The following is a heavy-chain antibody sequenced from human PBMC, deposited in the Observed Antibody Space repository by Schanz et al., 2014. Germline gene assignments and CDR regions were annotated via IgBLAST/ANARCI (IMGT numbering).Heavy chain of an antibody. J-gene: IGHJ6*02. CDR2: ISAYTNNT. D-gene: IGHD3-10*01. Sequence: QVQLVQSGPEVKEPGASVKVSCEASRYTFNTYGLNWVRQAPGQGLEWMGWISAYTNNTNYAQKVQGRVTLTTDTSTSTAYMELRNLRSDDTAVYYCARAKRFGDMDVWGQGTTVTVSS. V-gene: IGHV1-18*01. CDR1: RYTFNTYG. CDR3: ARAKRFGDMDV.